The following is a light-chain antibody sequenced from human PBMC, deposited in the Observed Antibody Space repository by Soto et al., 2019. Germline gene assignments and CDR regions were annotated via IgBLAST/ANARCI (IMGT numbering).Light chain of an antibody. Sequence: ERVMTQTPDNLSVSPGERATLSCRASQSVSSNLAWYQQKPGQAPRLLIYGASTRATGIPARFSGSGSGTEFTLTIGSLQSEDFAVYYCQQYNNWPFFGQGTRLEIK. CDR2: GAS. CDR3: QQYNNWPF. CDR1: QSVSSN. V-gene: IGKV3D-15*01. J-gene: IGKJ5*01.